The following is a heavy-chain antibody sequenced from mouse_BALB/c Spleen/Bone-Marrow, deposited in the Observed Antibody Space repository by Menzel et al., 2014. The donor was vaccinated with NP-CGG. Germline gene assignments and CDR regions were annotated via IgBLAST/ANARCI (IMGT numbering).Heavy chain of an antibody. CDR1: GYTFSTYW. Sequence: QVQLQQSGAELMKPGASVKISCKATGYTFSTYWIEWVKQRPGHGLEWIGEILPGSGTTNYNENFKGKATFTADTSSNTAYMQLSSLTSEDSAVYYCARLITTGGFAYWGQGTLVTVSA. V-gene: IGHV1-9*01. CDR3: ARLITTGGFAY. CDR2: ILPGSGTT. D-gene: IGHD2-4*01. J-gene: IGHJ3*01.